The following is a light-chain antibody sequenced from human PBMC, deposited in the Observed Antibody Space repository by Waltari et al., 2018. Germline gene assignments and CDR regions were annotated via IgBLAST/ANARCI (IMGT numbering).Light chain of an antibody. CDR3: SSYTPSGTLV. J-gene: IGLJ2*01. V-gene: IGLV2-18*02. CDR2: DLR. CDR1: SSEVGTYNR. Sequence: QSALTQPPSVSGSPGQSVTISCSGTSSEVGTYNRVSWYQQPPGTAPKLIIFDLRSRPSGVPDRFSGSKSGSTASLTISGLQAEDEGDYYCSSYTPSGTLVFGGGTKLTVL.